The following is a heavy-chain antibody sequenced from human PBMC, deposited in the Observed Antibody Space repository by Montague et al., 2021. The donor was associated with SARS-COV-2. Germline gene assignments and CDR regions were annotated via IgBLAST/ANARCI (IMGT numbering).Heavy chain of an antibody. J-gene: IGHJ4*02. D-gene: IGHD1-1*01. V-gene: IGHV4-39*01. Sequence: SETLSLTCTVSGGSVTTDAYHWGWIRQSPGKGLEWIGTISYRDVTYYNPSLKARVNISVDTSRTPFSLSLRSVTAADTAVYSCERHVSTGAGRGFIDDWGQGTLVTVSS. CDR3: ERHVSTGAGRGFIDD. CDR2: ISYRDVT. CDR1: GGSVTTDAYH.